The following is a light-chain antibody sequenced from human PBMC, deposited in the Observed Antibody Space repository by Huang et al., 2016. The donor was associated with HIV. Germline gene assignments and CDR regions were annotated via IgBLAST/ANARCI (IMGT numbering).Light chain of an antibody. CDR1: QSLLYSSNNKKY. CDR3: QQYYNTPLT. Sequence: DIVMTQSPDSLAVSLGERATLHCKSSQSLLYSSNNKKYLAGYQQKPGQPPKRLMYWASTRESGVPDRFTGSGSGTVFTLTISSLQAEDVAVYYCQQYYNTPLTFGQGTKLEIK. V-gene: IGKV4-1*01. CDR2: WAS. J-gene: IGKJ2*01.